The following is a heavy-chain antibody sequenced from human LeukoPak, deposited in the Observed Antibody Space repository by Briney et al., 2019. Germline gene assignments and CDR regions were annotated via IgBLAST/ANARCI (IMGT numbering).Heavy chain of an antibody. CDR3: ARGIPSVHSYYSMYV. CDR1: GGTFSSYA. J-gene: IGHJ6*03. D-gene: IGHD2-8*01. V-gene: IGHV1-69*13. Sequence: SVKVSCKASGGTFSSYAISWVRQAPGQGLEWMGGIIPIFGTANYAQKFQGRVTITADESTSTAYMELSSLRSEDTAVYYCARGIPSVHSYYSMYVWGKGTTFTVSS. CDR2: IIPIFGTA.